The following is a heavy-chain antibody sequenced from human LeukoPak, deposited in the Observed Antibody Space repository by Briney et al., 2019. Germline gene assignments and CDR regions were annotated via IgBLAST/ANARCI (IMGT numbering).Heavy chain of an antibody. CDR1: GFTFSSYS. CDR2: ISSSSSTI. Sequence: GSLRLSCAASGFTFSSYSMNWVRQAPGKGLEWVSYISSSSSTIYYADSVKGRFTISRDNAKNSLYLQMNNLRAEDTAVYYCARDRGAYSNPFDYWGQGTLVTVSS. V-gene: IGHV3-48*01. CDR3: ARDRGAYSNPFDY. D-gene: IGHD4-11*01. J-gene: IGHJ4*02.